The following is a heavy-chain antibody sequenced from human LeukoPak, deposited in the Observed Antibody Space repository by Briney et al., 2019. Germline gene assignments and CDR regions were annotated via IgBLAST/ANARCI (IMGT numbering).Heavy chain of an antibody. CDR3: ARGPRNDP. CDR1: GYPFTTYE. D-gene: IGHD1-14*01. Sequence: ASVKVSCKTSGYPFTTYEINWVRQAAGQGLEWMGWVHPNSGNTAYAQKFQGRVTMTRDTSITTAYMELSGLRSDDTAVYFCARGPRNDPWGQGTLVAVSS. V-gene: IGHV1-8*01. CDR2: VHPNSGNT. J-gene: IGHJ5*02.